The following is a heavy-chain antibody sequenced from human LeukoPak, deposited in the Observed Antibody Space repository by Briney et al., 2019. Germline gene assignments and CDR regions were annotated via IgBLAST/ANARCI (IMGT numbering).Heavy chain of an antibody. CDR2: IYPDESNI. CDR3: ARPPSRGYSSSFEY. CDR1: GYSFATFW. D-gene: IGHD2-2*03. V-gene: IGHV5-51*01. Sequence: GESLKISCKGSGYSFATFWIAWVRQMPGKGLEWMGIIYPDESNIRYSPSFQGQVTISADKSISTAYLQWSSLKASDTAIYYCARPPSRGYSSSFEYWGQGTLVTVSS. J-gene: IGHJ4*02.